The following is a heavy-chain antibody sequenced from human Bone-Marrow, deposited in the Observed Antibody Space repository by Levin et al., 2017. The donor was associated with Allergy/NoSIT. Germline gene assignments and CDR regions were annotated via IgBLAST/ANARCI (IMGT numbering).Heavy chain of an antibody. V-gene: IGHV3-23*01. CDR3: AKEGLAVAGYYFDS. Sequence: GESLKISCAASGFTFSSYAMSWVRQAPGKGLEWVSSISGSGTITHYAESVKGRFTIPRDIYKNMLHLQMNSLRAEDTAIYFCAKEGLAVAGYYFDSWGQGTLVTVSS. J-gene: IGHJ4*02. CDR2: ISGSGTIT. D-gene: IGHD6-19*01. CDR1: GFTFSSYA.